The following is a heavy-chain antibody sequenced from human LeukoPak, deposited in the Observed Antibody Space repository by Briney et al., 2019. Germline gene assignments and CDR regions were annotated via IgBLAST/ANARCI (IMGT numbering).Heavy chain of an antibody. CDR1: GYSFTSYW. V-gene: IGHV5-51*01. CDR2: IFPGDSDT. Sequence: GESLKISCKVSGYSFTSYWIGWVRQMPGKGLEWMGIIFPGDSDTRYCPSFQGQVTISAGKSISTAYLQWSSLKASDTAMYFCARMPSSGYYYGSHWGQGTLVTVSS. CDR3: ARMPSSGYYYGSH. J-gene: IGHJ4*02. D-gene: IGHD3-22*01.